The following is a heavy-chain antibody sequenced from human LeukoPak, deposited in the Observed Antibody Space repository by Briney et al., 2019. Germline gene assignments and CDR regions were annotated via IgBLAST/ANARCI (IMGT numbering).Heavy chain of an antibody. CDR1: GGSFSGYY. CDR3: ARATYGDPPDY. J-gene: IGHJ4*02. Sequence: PSETLSLTCAVYGGSFSGYYWSWIRQPPGKGLEWIGEINHSGSTNYNPSLKSRVTISVDTSKNQFSLKLSSVTAADTAVYYCARATYGDPPDYWGQGTPVTVSS. CDR2: INHSGST. D-gene: IGHD4-17*01. V-gene: IGHV4-34*01.